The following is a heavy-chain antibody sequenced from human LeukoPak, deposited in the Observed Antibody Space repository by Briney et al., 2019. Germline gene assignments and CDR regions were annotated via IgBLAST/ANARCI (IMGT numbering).Heavy chain of an antibody. CDR2: INHSGST. CDR1: GGSFSGYY. Sequence: PSETLSLTCAVYGGSFSGYYWSWIRQPPGKRLEWIGEINHSGSTNYNPSLKSRVTISVDTSKNQFSLKLSSATAADTAVYYCARGRSVRFLEWFSSDYWGQGTLVTVSS. J-gene: IGHJ4*02. D-gene: IGHD3-3*01. V-gene: IGHV4-34*01. CDR3: ARGRSVRFLEWFSSDY.